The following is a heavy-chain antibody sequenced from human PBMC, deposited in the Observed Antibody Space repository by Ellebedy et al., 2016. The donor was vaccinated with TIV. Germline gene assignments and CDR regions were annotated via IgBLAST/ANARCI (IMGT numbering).Heavy chain of an antibody. D-gene: IGHD3-10*01. CDR2: IKQDGSEK. Sequence: GGSLRLXXAASGFTFSSYWMSWVRQAPGKGLEWVANIKQDGSEKYYVDSVKGRFTISRDNAKNSLYLQMNSLRAEDTAVYYCARDHIWFGEVWEPFDYWGQGTLVTVSS. CDR1: GFTFSSYW. V-gene: IGHV3-7*01. CDR3: ARDHIWFGEVWEPFDY. J-gene: IGHJ4*02.